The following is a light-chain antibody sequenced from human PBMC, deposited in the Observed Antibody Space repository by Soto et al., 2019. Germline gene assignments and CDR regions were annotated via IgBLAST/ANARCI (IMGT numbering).Light chain of an antibody. V-gene: IGKV4-1*01. CDR2: WAS. CDR1: QSVLYSSNHQNY. CDR3: EQYYATLLT. J-gene: IGKJ4*01. Sequence: MKHSPESRSVDLCGRGTIKSKTSQSVLYSSNHQNYLAWYQQKTGQPPQLLIYWASTRESGVPDRFSGSGSGTDFTLTIISLQAEDVVVDYCEQYYATLLT.